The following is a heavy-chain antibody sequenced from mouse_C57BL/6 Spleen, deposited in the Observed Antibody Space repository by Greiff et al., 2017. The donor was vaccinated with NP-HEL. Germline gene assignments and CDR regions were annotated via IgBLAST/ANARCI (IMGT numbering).Heavy chain of an antibody. CDR3: ARSPDYGSPSYFDV. CDR1: GYTFTSYG. CDR2: IYPRSGNT. J-gene: IGHJ1*03. Sequence: QVQLKESGAELARPGASVKLSCKASGYTFTSYGISWVKQRTGQGLEWIGEIYPRSGNTYYNEKFKGKATLTADKSSSTAYMELRSLTSEDSAVYFCARSPDYGSPSYFDVWGTGTTVTVSS. D-gene: IGHD1-1*01. V-gene: IGHV1-81*01.